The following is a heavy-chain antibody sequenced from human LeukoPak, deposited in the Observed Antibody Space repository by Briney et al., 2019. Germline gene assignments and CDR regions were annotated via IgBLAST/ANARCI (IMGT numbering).Heavy chain of an antibody. J-gene: IGHJ4*02. Sequence: ASVTVSFKASGYTFSSFAMNWVRQAPGQGLEWMGWINTNTGNPTYAQGFTGRFVFSLDISVSTAYLQISSLKTEDTAVYYCARDYGDYVLGYWGQGTLVTVSS. CDR1: GYTFSSFA. CDR2: INTNTGNP. V-gene: IGHV7-4-1*02. D-gene: IGHD4-17*01. CDR3: ARDYGDYVLGY.